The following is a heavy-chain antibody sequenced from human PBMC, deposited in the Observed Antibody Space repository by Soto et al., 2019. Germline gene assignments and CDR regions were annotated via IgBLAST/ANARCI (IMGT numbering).Heavy chain of an antibody. CDR3: ARGHYYGSGTIVYY. J-gene: IGHJ4*02. V-gene: IGHV1-8*01. CDR1: GYTFTSYD. CDR2: MNPNSGNT. D-gene: IGHD3-10*01. Sequence: QVQLVQSGAEVKKPGASVKVYCKASGYTFTSYDINWVRQATGQGLEWMGWMNPNSGNTDYAQKFQGTVTMTRNTSIITAYMELRSLRSADTAVYYCARGHYYGSGTIVYYCCQGTLVTVSS.